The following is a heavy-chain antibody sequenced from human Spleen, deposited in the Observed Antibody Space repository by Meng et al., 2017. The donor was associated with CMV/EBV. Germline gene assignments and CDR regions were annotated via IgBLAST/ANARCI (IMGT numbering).Heavy chain of an antibody. Sequence: GESLKISCAASGFTFSNYAMHWVRQAPGKGLEWVAVISYDVSNKYYADSVKGRFSISRDNSKNTVNLQLNSLRTEDTAVYYCAKDSSDQLGDLGASSYYYFGMDVWGQGTTVTVSS. CDR3: AKDSSDQLGDLGASSYYYFGMDV. D-gene: IGHD1-26*01. CDR1: GFTFSNYA. CDR2: ISYDVSNK. V-gene: IGHV3-30-3*02. J-gene: IGHJ6*02.